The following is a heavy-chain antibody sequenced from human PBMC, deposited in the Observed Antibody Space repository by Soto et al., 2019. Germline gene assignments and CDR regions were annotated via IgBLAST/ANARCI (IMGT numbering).Heavy chain of an antibody. Sequence: QLQELGPRLVKPSETLSLTCTVSGGSISSGDYYWGWVRQPPGKGLEWIGSIYHTGTTNYNPSRKSRLIMSVDRSENQFSLRLNSVTVTDTAVYYCTGARYSAPFIWGQGTLVTVSS. CDR3: TGARYSAPFI. CDR2: IYHTGTT. J-gene: IGHJ4*02. V-gene: IGHV4-39*01. CDR1: GGSISSGDYY. D-gene: IGHD4-4*01.